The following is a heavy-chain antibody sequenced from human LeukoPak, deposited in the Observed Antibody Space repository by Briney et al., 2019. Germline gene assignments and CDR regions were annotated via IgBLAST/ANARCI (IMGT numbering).Heavy chain of an antibody. CDR2: ISGSGGST. D-gene: IGHD3-22*01. CDR1: GFTFSSYA. Sequence: GGSLRLSCAASGFTFSSYAMSWVRQAPGKGLEWVSAISGSGGSTYYADSVKGRFTISRDNSKNTLYLQMNSLRAEDTAVYYCARGSGITMIVVVRGWDAFDIWGQGTMVTVSS. V-gene: IGHV3-23*01. CDR3: ARGSGITMIVVVRGWDAFDI. J-gene: IGHJ3*02.